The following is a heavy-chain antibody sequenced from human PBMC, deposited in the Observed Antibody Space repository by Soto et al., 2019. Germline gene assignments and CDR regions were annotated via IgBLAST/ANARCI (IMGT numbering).Heavy chain of an antibody. J-gene: IGHJ3*02. V-gene: IGHV6-1*01. D-gene: IGHD3-9*01. Sequence: LSQTLSLTCAISWDSVSSNSAAWNWIRQSPSRGLEWLGRTYYRSKWYNDYAVSVKSRITINPDTSKNQFSLQLNSVTPEDTAVYYCARDVLPEYYDILTGYYPPDAFDIWRQGTMVTVSS. CDR3: ARDVLPEYYDILTGYYPPDAFDI. CDR2: TYYRSKWYN. CDR1: WDSVSSNSAA.